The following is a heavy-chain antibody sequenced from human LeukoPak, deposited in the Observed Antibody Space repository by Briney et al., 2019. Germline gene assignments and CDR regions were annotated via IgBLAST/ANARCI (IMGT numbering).Heavy chain of an antibody. CDR2: ISYDGSNK. V-gene: IGHV3-30*04. CDR3: ARESFPAFDY. Sequence: GGSLRLSCAASGFTFSSYAMHWVRQAPGKGLEWVAVISYDGSNKYYADSVKGRFTISRDNSKNTLYLQMNSLRAEDTAVYYCARESFPAFDYWGRGTLVTVSS. J-gene: IGHJ4*02. D-gene: IGHD3-10*01. CDR1: GFTFSSYA.